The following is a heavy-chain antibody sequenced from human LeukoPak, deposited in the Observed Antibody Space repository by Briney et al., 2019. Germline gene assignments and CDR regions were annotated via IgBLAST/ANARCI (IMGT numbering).Heavy chain of an antibody. D-gene: IGHD3-3*01. Sequence: SETLSPTCTVSGGSISSYYWSWIRQPAGKGLEWIGRIYTSGSTNYNPSLKSRVTMSVDTSKNQFSLKLSSVTAADTAVYYCARDLYYDFWSGYYPHDAFDIWGQGTMVTVSS. CDR1: GGSISSYY. J-gene: IGHJ3*02. CDR2: IYTSGST. CDR3: ARDLYYDFWSGYYPHDAFDI. V-gene: IGHV4-4*07.